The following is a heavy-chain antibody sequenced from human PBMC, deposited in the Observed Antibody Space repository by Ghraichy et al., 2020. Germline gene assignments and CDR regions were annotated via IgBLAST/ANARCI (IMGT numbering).Heavy chain of an antibody. CDR1: GGSIRRNY. J-gene: IGHJ6*02. D-gene: IGHD1-14*01. CDR3: ARNRGSSSYDYYGMDV. CDR2: IFYSGTT. Sequence: LSLTCSVSGGSIRRNYWSWIRQPPGKGLEWIGYIFYSGTTNYNPVLKSRVTLSVDTSKNQFSLTVWSVNAADTAVYYCARNRGSSSYDYYGMDVWGQGTTVTVSS. V-gene: IGHV4-59*01.